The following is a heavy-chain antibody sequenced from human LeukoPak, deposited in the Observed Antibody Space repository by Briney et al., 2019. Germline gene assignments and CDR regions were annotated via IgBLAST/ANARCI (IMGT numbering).Heavy chain of an antibody. CDR3: ARSIPYGTTWYGRSDY. V-gene: IGHV3-48*01. CDR1: GFTFSSYG. J-gene: IGHJ4*02. Sequence: GRSLRLSFAASGFTFSSYGMNCGRQAPGEGLEWGSYISSSSSTIYYADSVKGRFTISRDNAKNSLYLQMNSLRAEDTAVYYCARSIPYGTTWYGRSDYWGQGTLVTVSS. D-gene: IGHD6-13*01. CDR2: ISSSSSTI.